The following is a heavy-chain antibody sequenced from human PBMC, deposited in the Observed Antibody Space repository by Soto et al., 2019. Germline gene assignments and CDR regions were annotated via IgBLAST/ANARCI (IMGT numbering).Heavy chain of an antibody. J-gene: IGHJ2*01. Sequence: EAQLLESGGGLARPGGSLKLSCVASGFIFSDYAMTWIRQAPGKGLEWVATISATGGNIEYRESLKGRFTISRENSKKMVYLQINGLTADDTAVYYCAKVAGGLGYFDLWGRGTLVTVSS. D-gene: IGHD3-16*01. V-gene: IGHV3-23*01. CDR2: ISATGGNI. CDR1: GFIFSDYA. CDR3: AKVAGGLGYFDL.